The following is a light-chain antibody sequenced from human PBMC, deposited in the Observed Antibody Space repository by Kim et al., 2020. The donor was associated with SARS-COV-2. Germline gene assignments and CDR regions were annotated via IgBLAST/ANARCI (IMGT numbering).Light chain of an antibody. V-gene: IGLV3-19*01. Sequence: LGQTVRITGQGDSLISYYATWYLQKPGPDPILVIYGKNTRPSVIPDRFSGSSSGNTASLTITGTQAGDESDYYSNSRNSNDHVVFGGGTPLTVL. CDR1: SLISYY. CDR3: NSRNSNDHVV. J-gene: IGLJ2*01. CDR2: GKN.